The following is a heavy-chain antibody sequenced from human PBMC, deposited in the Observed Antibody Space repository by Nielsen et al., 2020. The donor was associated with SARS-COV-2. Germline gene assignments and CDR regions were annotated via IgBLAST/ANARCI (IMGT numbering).Heavy chain of an antibody. V-gene: IGHV3-30*04. Sequence: GSLRLSCAASGFTFSSYAMHWVRQAPGKGLEWVAVISYDGSNKYYADSVKGRFTISRDNSKNTLYLQMNSLRAEDTAVYYCATYYYDSSGYYSPAFDIWGQGTMVTVSS. J-gene: IGHJ3*02. D-gene: IGHD3-22*01. CDR2: ISYDGSNK. CDR3: ATYYYDSSGYYSPAFDI. CDR1: GFTFSSYA.